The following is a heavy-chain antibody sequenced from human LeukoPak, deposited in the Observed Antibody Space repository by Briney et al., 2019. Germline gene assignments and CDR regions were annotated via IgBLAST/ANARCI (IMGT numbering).Heavy chain of an antibody. CDR1: AGSITSDDYY. Sequence: PSETLSLTCTVSAGSITSDDYYWNWLRQHPGKGLEWIGYIHNRGSTYYNPSLQSRVTISVDTSKNQFSLKLSSVTAADTAVYYCARNKLRVAIPYYYYMDVWGKGTRVTASS. J-gene: IGHJ6*03. CDR2: IHNRGST. CDR3: ARNKLRVAIPYYYYMDV. V-gene: IGHV4-31*03. D-gene: IGHD3-10*01.